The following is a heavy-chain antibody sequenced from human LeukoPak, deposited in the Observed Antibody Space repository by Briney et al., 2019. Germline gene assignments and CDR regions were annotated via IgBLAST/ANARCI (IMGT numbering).Heavy chain of an antibody. CDR3: ARDYYDYVWGSYRYYLDY. CDR2: ISYDGSNK. CDR1: GFTFSSYA. J-gene: IGHJ4*02. D-gene: IGHD3-16*02. Sequence: GGSLRLSCAASGFTFSSYAVHWVRQAPGKGLESVAVISYDGSNKYYADSVKGRFTISRDNSKNTLYLQMNSLRAEDTAVYYCARDYYDYVWGSYRYYLDYWGQGTLVTVSS. V-gene: IGHV3-30*04.